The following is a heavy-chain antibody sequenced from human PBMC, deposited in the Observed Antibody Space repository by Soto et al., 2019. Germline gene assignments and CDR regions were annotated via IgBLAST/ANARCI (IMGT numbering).Heavy chain of an antibody. CDR1: GYSFTSYW. V-gene: IGHV5-10-1*01. CDR3: AMNGRYYDSSGYYPDDAFDI. J-gene: IGHJ3*02. Sequence: PGESLKISCKGSGYSFTSYWISWVRQMPGKGLGWMGRIDPSDSYTNYSPSFQGHVTISADKSISTAYLQWSSLKASDTAMYYCAMNGRYYDSSGYYPDDAFDIWGQGTMVTVSS. D-gene: IGHD3-22*01. CDR2: IDPSDSYT.